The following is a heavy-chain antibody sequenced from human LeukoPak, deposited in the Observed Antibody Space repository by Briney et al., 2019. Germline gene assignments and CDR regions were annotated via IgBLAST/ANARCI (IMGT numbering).Heavy chain of an antibody. CDR3: ARALSVVVAAEGYYFDY. J-gene: IGHJ4*02. D-gene: IGHD2-15*01. CDR1: GGSFSGYY. CDR2: INHSGST. V-gene: IGHV4-34*01. Sequence: SETLSLTCAVYGGSFSGYYWSWIRQPPGKGLEWIGEINHSGSTNYNPSLKSRVTISVDTSKNQFSLKLSSVTAADTAVYYCARALSVVVAAEGYYFDYWGQGTLVTVSS.